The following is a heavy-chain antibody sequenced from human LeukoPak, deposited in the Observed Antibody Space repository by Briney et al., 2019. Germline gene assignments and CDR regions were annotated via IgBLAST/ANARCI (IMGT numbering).Heavy chain of an antibody. CDR2: IKPDGSEK. V-gene: IGHV3-7*01. J-gene: IGHJ4*02. CDR3: TRDFGSGVVVTAIVD. Sequence: GGSLRLSCVGSGFIFSDAWLTWVRQAPGKGLEWVANIKPDGSEKYYVDSVKGRFTISRDNAKNSLFLQMNSLRAEDTATYYCTRDFGSGVVVTAIVDWGQGTLVTVSS. CDR1: GFIFSDAW. D-gene: IGHD2-21*02.